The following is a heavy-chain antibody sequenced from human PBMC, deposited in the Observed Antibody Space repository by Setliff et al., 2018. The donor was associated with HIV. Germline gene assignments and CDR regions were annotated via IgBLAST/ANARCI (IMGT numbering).Heavy chain of an antibody. J-gene: IGHJ6*03. Sequence: ASVKVSCKASGYSLTSYSINWVRQAPGQGLEWMGYINTNTGNPTYAQGFTGRFVSSVDTPVSTAYLQIFSLKAEDTAVYYCTRGHTPPPNYDFWSGQIDLRNIFYYMDVWGTGSPVTVS. CDR2: INTNTGNP. CDR3: TRGHTPPPNYDFWSGQIDLRNIFYYMDV. CDR1: GYSLTSYS. V-gene: IGHV7-4-1*01. D-gene: IGHD3-3*01.